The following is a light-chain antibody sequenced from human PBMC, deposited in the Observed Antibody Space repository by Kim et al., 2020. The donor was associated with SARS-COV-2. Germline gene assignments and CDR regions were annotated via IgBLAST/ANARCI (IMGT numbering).Light chain of an antibody. Sequence: LGQTGKITLQRDRLRQYDGAWYQQKPGQAPLLLIYNNNYWPSGIPDRFSGSTSGNTASLTISGAQAEDEANYYCNSRDNSADRLGVFGGGTQLTVL. CDR2: NNN. CDR3: NSRDNSADRLGV. J-gene: IGLJ3*02. V-gene: IGLV3-19*01. CDR1: RLRQYD.